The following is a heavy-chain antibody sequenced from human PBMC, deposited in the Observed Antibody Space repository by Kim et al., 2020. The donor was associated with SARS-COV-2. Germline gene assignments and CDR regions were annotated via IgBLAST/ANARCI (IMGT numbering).Heavy chain of an antibody. D-gene: IGHD3-16*01. J-gene: IGHJ4*01. V-gene: IGHV1-18*01. CDR2: LIPYNGNT. CDR1: GYTFTNYG. Sequence: ASVKVSCKASGYTFTNYGISWVRQAPGQGLEWMGWLIPYNGNTDYAQKFQGRVTMTTDTSTSTAYMELRSLRSDDTAVYYCATTKEMLTITYFDYWGRGTLVTVFS. CDR3: ATTKEMLTITYFDY.